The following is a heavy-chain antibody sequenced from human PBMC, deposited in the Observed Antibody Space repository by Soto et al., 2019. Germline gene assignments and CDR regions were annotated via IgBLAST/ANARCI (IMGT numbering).Heavy chain of an antibody. CDR1: GGSISSGGYS. Sequence: TLSPTCAVSGGSISSGGYSWTWIRQSPGKGLEWIGYTYQSGSAYYNPSLKSRVTISVDRYKNQFSLNLTSVTAADTAVYYCAREYYGMDVWGQGTTVTVSS. V-gene: IGHV4-30-2*06. CDR2: TYQSGSA. CDR3: AREYYGMDV. J-gene: IGHJ6*02.